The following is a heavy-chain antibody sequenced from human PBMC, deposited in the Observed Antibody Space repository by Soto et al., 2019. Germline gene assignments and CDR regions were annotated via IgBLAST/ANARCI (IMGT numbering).Heavy chain of an antibody. Sequence: GASVKVCCKASGGTFSSYAISWVRQAPGQGLEWMAGIIPIFGTANYAQKFQGRVTMTADASTSTAYMELSSLRSDDTAVYYCARTGGDCTQGVCYDYWGQGTLVTVSS. V-gene: IGHV1-69*13. CDR1: GGTFSSYA. CDR3: ARTGGDCTQGVCYDY. D-gene: IGHD2-8*01. J-gene: IGHJ4*02. CDR2: IIPIFGTA.